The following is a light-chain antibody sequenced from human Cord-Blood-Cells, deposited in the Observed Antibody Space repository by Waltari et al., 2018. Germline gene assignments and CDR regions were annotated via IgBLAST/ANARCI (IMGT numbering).Light chain of an antibody. V-gene: IGLV2-14*01. CDR1: SSDVGGYNY. Sequence: QSALTQPASVSGSPGQSITISCTGTSSDVGGYNYVSWYQQHPGKAPKLMIYDVSKRPSGFSIRFSGSRSGNTASLTISGLQAEDEADYYCSSYTSSSTFGVFGGGTKLTVL. CDR2: DVS. CDR3: SSYTSSSTFGV. J-gene: IGLJ2*01.